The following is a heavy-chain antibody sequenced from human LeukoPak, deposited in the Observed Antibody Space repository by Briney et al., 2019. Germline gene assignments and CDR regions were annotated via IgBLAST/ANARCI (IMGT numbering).Heavy chain of an antibody. J-gene: IGHJ4*02. D-gene: IGHD4-17*01. CDR1: GGSFSGYY. CDR2: INHSGST. Sequence: SETLSLTCAVYGGSFSGYYWSWIRQPPGKGLEWIGEINHSGSTNYNPSLKSRVTISADTSKNQFSLKLSSVTAADTAVYYCARSHTVTRWHFDYWGQGTLVTVSS. CDR3: ARSHTVTRWHFDY. V-gene: IGHV4-34*09.